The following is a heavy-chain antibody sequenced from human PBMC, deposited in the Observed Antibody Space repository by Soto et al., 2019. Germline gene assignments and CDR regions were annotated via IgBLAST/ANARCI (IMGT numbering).Heavy chain of an antibody. V-gene: IGHV3-15*07. J-gene: IGHJ4*01. Sequence: GGSRRLSCAASGFTFSNAGINWVGQAPGKGLEWVGRIKSKTDGGTTDFAAPVKGRFAISRDDSKNIVYLQMNSLKTEDTGIYFCTTHSYRAMIVVRFDYWGQGTLVTVSS. CDR1: GFTFSNAG. CDR3: TTHSYRAMIVVRFDY. CDR2: IKSKTDGGTT. D-gene: IGHD3-22*01.